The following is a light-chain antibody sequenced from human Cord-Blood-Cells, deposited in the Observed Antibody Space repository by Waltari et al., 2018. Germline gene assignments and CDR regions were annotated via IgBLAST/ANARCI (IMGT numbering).Light chain of an antibody. CDR2: EGS. Sequence: ISCTGTSSDVGSYNLVSWYQQHPGKAPKLMIYEGSKRPSGVSNRFSGSKSGNTASLTISGLQAEDEADYYCCSYAGSSSYVFGTGTKVTVL. V-gene: IGLV2-23*01. CDR3: CSYAGSSSYV. CDR1: SSDVGSYNL. J-gene: IGLJ1*01.